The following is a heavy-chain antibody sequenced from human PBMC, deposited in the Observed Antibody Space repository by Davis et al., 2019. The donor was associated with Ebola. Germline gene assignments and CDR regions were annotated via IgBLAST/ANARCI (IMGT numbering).Heavy chain of an antibody. CDR2: IYYSGST. J-gene: IGHJ5*02. CDR1: VGSIGYYY. D-gene: IGHD2-2*01. V-gene: IGHV4-59*01. CDR3: ARGGHRYCSSTSCRKLRPNWFDP. Sequence: SETLSLTCTVSVGSIGYYYWSWIRQPPGKGLEWLGYIYYSGSTKYIPSLKSRVTISVDTSKNQFSLKLSSASAADTAMYYCARGGHRYCSSTSCRKLRPNWFDPWGQGTLVTVSS.